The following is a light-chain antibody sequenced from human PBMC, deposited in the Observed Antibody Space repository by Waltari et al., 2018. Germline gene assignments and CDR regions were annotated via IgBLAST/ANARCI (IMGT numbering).Light chain of an antibody. J-gene: IGLJ2*01. Sequence: QSVLTQPPSASGTPGQGATISCSGSTSNIGSTPVNWYRQFPGTAPKLLIFNNDKRPSGVADRFSGSKSGTSASLAISGLHSDDESDFYCAAWDDSLNGMVFGGGTSLAVL. CDR2: NND. CDR1: TSNIGSTP. CDR3: AAWDDSLNGMV. V-gene: IGLV1-44*01.